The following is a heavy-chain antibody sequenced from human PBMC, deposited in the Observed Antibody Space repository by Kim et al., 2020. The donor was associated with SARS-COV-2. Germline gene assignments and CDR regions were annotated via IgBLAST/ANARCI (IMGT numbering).Heavy chain of an antibody. CDR2: ISWNSGSI. Sequence: GGSLRLSCAASGFTFDDYAMHWVRQAPGKGLEWVSGISWNSGSIGYADSVKGRFTISRDNAKNSLYLQMNSLRAEDTALYYCAKDNHYDSSGYLDYWGQGTLVTVSS. J-gene: IGHJ4*02. CDR3: AKDNHYDSSGYLDY. CDR1: GFTFDDYA. V-gene: IGHV3-9*01. D-gene: IGHD3-22*01.